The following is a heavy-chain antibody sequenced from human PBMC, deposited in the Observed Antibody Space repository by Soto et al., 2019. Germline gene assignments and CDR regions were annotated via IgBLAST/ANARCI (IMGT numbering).Heavy chain of an antibody. V-gene: IGHV3-23*01. J-gene: IGHJ4*02. CDR2: ISDGGSST. D-gene: IGHD1-26*01. CDR3: AKPRGLGFVYCFDY. CDR1: GFTFSNYA. Sequence: GGALRLSCGASGFTFSNYAKGWVRQAPGKGLEWVSAISDGGSSTFYADPVKGRFTISRDNSKSTLYLQMNSLRAEDTAVYYCAKPRGLGFVYCFDYWGQGTLVTVSS.